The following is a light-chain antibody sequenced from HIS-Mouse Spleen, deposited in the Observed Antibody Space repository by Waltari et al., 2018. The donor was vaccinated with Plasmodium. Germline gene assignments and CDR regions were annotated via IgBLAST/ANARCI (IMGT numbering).Light chain of an antibody. Sequence: SYELTQPPSVPVSPAQTARITCPGDALPTNYAYWYQQKSGQAPVLVIYEDSKRPSGIPERFSGSSSGTMATLTISGAQVEDEADYYCYSTDSSGNHRVFGGGTKLTVL. CDR3: YSTDSSGNHRV. V-gene: IGLV3-10*01. CDR2: EDS. CDR1: ALPTNY. J-gene: IGLJ3*02.